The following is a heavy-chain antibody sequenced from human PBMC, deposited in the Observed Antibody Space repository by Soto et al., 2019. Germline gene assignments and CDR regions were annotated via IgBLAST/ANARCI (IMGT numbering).Heavy chain of an antibody. CDR1: GGSISSGDYY. D-gene: IGHD1-26*01. V-gene: IGHV4-30-4*01. Sequence: QVQLQESGPGLVKPSQTLSLTCTVSGGSISSGDYYWSWIRQPPGKGLEWIGYIYYSGSTSYNPSLKSRVTISVDTSKNQFSLNLSSVTAADTAVYYCARESGSYLYFDYWGQGTLVTVSS. J-gene: IGHJ4*02. CDR3: ARESGSYLYFDY. CDR2: IYYSGST.